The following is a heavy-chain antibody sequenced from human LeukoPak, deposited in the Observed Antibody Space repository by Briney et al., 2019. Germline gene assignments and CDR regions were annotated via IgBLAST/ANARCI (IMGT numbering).Heavy chain of an antibody. J-gene: IGHJ6*02. Sequence: GGSLRLSCAASGFTVSSNYMSWVRQAPGKGLEWVSVIYSGGSTYYADSVKGRFTISRDNSKNTLYLQMNSLRAEDTAVYYCAKASSGWYLGYYYGMDVWGQGTTVTVSS. V-gene: IGHV3-53*01. CDR1: GFTVSSNY. CDR3: AKASSGWYLGYYYGMDV. D-gene: IGHD6-19*01. CDR2: IYSGGST.